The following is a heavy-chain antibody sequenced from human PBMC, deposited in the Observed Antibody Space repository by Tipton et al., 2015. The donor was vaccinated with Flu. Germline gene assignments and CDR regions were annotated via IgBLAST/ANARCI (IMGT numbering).Heavy chain of an antibody. CDR3: ARVSPRRVTSIVVVMLPEGYFDF. J-gene: IGHJ4*02. CDR1: GDSISNNFW. CDR2: IFHSGST. V-gene: IGHV4-4*02. D-gene: IGHD3-22*01. Sequence: TLSLTCTVSGDSISNNFWWSWVRQPPGKGLECIGQIFHSGSTNYNPSLRSRVTISLDKSQNQFSLEVTSVTAADTAVYYCARVSPRRVTSIVVVMLPEGYFDFWGQGISVIVSP.